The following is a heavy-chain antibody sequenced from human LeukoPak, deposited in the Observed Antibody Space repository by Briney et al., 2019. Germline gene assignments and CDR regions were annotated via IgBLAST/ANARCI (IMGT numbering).Heavy chain of an antibody. CDR1: GGSFSGYY. V-gene: IGHV4-34*01. D-gene: IGHD3-10*01. Sequence: SETLSLTCAVYGGSFSGYYWSWIRQPPGKGLEWIGEINHSGSTNYNPSLKSRVTISVDTSKNQFSLKLSSVTAADTAVYYCARRWYYGSGSRNWFDPWGQGTLVTVSS. CDR3: ARRWYYGSGSRNWFDP. CDR2: INHSGST. J-gene: IGHJ5*02.